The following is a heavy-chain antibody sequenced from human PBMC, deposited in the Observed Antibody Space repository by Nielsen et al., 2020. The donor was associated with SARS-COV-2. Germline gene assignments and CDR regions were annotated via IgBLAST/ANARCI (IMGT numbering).Heavy chain of an antibody. V-gene: IGHV1-2*06. CDR2: INPNTGDK. CDR1: GYTFTGYY. Sequence: ASVKVSCKASGYTFTGYYLHWVRQAPGQGLEWMGRINPNTGDKNYAQKFQGRVTMTRDTSISTAYMELSRLRSDDTAVYYCARNELPVDAFDIWGQGTMVTVSS. CDR3: ARNELPVDAFDI. J-gene: IGHJ3*02. D-gene: IGHD2-15*01.